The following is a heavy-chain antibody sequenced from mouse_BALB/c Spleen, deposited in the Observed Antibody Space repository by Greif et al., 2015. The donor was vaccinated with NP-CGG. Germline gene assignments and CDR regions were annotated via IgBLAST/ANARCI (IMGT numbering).Heavy chain of an antibody. CDR2: IDPENGDT. CDR1: GFNIKDYY. J-gene: IGHJ4*01. CDR3: NADPA. Sequence: VQLQQSGAELVRSGASVKLSCTASGFNIKDYYMHWVKQRPEQGLEWIGWIDPENGDTEYAPKFQGKATMTADTSSNTAFLQLSSLTSEDTAVYYCNADPAWGQGTSVTVSS. V-gene: IGHV14-4*02.